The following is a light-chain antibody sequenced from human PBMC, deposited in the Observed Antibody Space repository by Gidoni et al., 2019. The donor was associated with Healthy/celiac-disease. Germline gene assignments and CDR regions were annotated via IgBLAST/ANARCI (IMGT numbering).Light chain of an antibody. CDR2: LGS. J-gene: IGKJ3*01. V-gene: IGKV2-28*01. CDR3: MQDLQTQVT. Sequence: DIVMTQSPLSLPVTPGGPSSISCRSSQSLLHSNGYNYLDWYLQKPGQSPQLLIYLGSNWASGVPDRFSGSGSGTDFTLKISRVEAEDVGVYYCMQDLQTQVTFGPGTKVDIK. CDR1: QSLLHSNGYNY.